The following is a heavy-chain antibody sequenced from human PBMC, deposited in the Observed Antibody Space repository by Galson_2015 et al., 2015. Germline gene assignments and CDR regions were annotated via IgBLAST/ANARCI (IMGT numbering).Heavy chain of an antibody. CDR1: GFTFSSYE. V-gene: IGHV3-48*03. J-gene: IGHJ3*02. CDR3: ARDRYFGGVIVTLKAFDI. CDR2: ISSSGSTI. Sequence: SLRLSCAASGFTFSSYEMNWVRQAPGKGLEWVSYISSSGSTIYYADSVKGRFTISRDNAKNSLYLQMNSLRAEDTAVYYCARDRYFGGVIVTLKAFDIWGQGTMVTVSS. D-gene: IGHD3-16*02.